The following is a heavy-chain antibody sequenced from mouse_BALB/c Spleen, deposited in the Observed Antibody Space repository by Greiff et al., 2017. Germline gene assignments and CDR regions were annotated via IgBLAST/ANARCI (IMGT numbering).Heavy chain of an antibody. V-gene: IGHV1S81*02. CDR2: INPSNGGT. J-gene: IGHJ4*01. Sequence: QVQLQQPGAELVKPGASVKLSCKASGYTFTSYYMYWVKQRPGQGLEWIGEINPSNGGTNFNEKFKSKATLTVDKSSSTAYMQLSSLTSEDSAVYYCTRGGDYAMDYWGQGTSVTVSS. CDR3: TRGGDYAMDY. CDR1: GYTFTSYY.